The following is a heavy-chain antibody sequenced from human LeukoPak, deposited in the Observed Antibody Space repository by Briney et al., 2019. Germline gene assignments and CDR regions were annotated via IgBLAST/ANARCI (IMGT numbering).Heavy chain of an antibody. CDR3: AKQSPYGGRFGVDDG. CDR2: INTNSGSI. D-gene: IGHD1-26*01. CDR1: GFTFSNYA. V-gene: IGHV3-23*01. Sequence: GGSLRLSCAASGFTFSNYAMSWVRQAPGKGPEWVSAINTNSGSIYYTDSVKGRFTTSRDNSKNTLYLQMNDLRPEDTAVYSCAKQSPYGGRFGVDDGWGRGTLVTGSS. J-gene: IGHJ4*02.